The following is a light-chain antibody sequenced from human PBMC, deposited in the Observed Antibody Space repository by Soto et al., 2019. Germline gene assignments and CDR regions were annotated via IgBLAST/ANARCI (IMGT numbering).Light chain of an antibody. CDR3: QQYVSSPLT. CDR2: GAS. Sequence: EIVFTQSPGTLSLSPGEGATLSCRASQSVSTNYLAWYQQKPGQAPRLVISGASSRATAIPDRFSGSGSGTDFTLTISRLEPEDFAVYYCQQYVSSPLTCGGGTRWIS. V-gene: IGKV3-20*01. CDR1: QSVSTNY. J-gene: IGKJ4*01.